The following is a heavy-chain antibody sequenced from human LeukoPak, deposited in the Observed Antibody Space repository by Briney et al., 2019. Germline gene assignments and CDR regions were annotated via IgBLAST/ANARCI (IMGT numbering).Heavy chain of an antibody. D-gene: IGHD3-22*01. CDR3: AKRPRDSSGYYLGAFDL. V-gene: IGHV3-23*01. CDR1: GFTFSNYA. J-gene: IGHJ3*01. Sequence: GGSLRLSCAASGFTFSNYAMTWVRQAPGKGLEWVSAISASGGTIYYADSVKGRFTISRDNSKNTLCLQMNSLRADDTAVFYCAKRPRDSSGYYLGAFDLWGQGTMVTVSS. CDR2: ISASGGTI.